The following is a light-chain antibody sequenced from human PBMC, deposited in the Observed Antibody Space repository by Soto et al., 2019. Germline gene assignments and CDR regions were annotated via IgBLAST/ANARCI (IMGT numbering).Light chain of an antibody. J-gene: IGLJ2*01. CDR2: EVT. CDR3: RSHAGSIHLV. CDR1: TNDIGDYNY. Sequence: QSALTQPPSASGSPGQSVTISCTGTTNDIGDYNYVSWFQQHPGKAPKLMIFEVTKRPSGVPDRFSGSKSGNTASLTVSGLQPDDEADYYCRSHAGSIHLVFGGGTKVTVL. V-gene: IGLV2-8*01.